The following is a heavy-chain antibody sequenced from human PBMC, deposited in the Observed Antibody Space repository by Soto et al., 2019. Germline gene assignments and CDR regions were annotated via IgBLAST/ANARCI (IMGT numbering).Heavy chain of an antibody. V-gene: IGHV4-34*01. CDR2: INHSGTT. Sequence: QMQLQQWGAGLLKPSETLSLTCAVYGGSFSGYYWSWIRQPPETGLEWIGEINHSGTTNYNPSLKSRVTISVDTSKNQFSLKLSSVTAADTAMYYCARGDLRSRDYWGQGTLVTVSS. J-gene: IGHJ4*02. CDR3: ARGDLRSRDY. CDR1: GGSFSGYY. D-gene: IGHD3-3*01.